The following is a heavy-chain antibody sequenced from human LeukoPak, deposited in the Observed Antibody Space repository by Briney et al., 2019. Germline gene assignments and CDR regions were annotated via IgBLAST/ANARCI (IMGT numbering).Heavy chain of an antibody. CDR2: INHSGST. CDR1: GGSFSGYY. D-gene: IGHD2-2*02. Sequence: SETLSLTCAVYGGSFSGYYWSWIRQPPGKGLEWIGEINHSGSTNNNPSLKSRVTISVDTSKNQFSLKLSSVTAADTAVYYCARAPLMHCSSTSCYTGFWFDPWGQGTLVTVSS. V-gene: IGHV4-34*01. CDR3: ARAPLMHCSSTSCYTGFWFDP. J-gene: IGHJ5*02.